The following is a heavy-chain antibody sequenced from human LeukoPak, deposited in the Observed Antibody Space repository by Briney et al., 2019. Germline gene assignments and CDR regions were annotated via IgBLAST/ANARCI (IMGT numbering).Heavy chain of an antibody. D-gene: IGHD2-2*01. Sequence: SETLSLTCTVSGGSISNYYWSWIRQPPGKGLEWIGYISYSGSTNYNPSLRSRVAISEDTSRNQFSLRLNSVTAADTAVYYCARGPIVVVPAATNYYYYGMDVWGQGTTVTVSS. CDR3: ARGPIVVVPAATNYYYYGMDV. CDR1: GGSISNYY. V-gene: IGHV4-59*12. CDR2: ISYSGST. J-gene: IGHJ6*02.